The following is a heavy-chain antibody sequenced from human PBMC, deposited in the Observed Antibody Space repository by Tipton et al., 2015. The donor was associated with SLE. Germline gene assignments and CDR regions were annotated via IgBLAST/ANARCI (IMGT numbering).Heavy chain of an antibody. CDR1: GFTFSSYS. CDR2: ISSSSSYI. Sequence: SLRLSCAASGFTFSSYSMNWVRQAPGKGLEWVSSISSSSSYIYYADSVKGRFTISRDNAKNSLYLQMNSLRAEDTAVYYCARAWSGYPFAFDIWGQGTMVTVSS. V-gene: IGHV3-21*01. J-gene: IGHJ3*02. CDR3: ARAWSGYPFAFDI. D-gene: IGHD3-3*01.